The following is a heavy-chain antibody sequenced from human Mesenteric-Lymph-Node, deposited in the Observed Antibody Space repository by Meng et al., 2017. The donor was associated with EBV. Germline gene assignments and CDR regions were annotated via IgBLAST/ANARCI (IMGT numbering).Heavy chain of an antibody. CDR3: AHTTVLLGAMDV. D-gene: IGHD4-11*01. Sequence: HIHLEESGPPVLQTTQTLTLTCIFSGFSLSTSGVGVGWIRQTPGKALEWLGFIFWDDDKRYTPSLRSRLSFTKDTSKNQVLLTMTNMDPADTATYYCAHTTVLLGAMDVWGQGTTVTVSS. CDR1: GFSLSTSGVG. V-gene: IGHV2-5*02. J-gene: IGHJ6*02. CDR2: IFWDDDK.